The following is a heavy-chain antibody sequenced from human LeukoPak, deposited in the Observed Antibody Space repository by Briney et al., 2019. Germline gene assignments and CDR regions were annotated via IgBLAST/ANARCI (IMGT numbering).Heavy chain of an antibody. CDR3: LVSSNYYYCYGLDV. CDR1: GYSFTTYW. J-gene: IGHJ6*02. CDR2: IYPGDSDT. Sequence: GESLKISCKGSGYSFTTYWIGWVRQKPGKGLEWMGIIYPGDSDTRYSPSFQGQVTISADKSITTAYLQWSSLKASDTAMYYCLVSSNYYYCYGLDVWGQGTTVTVSS. V-gene: IGHV5-51*01. D-gene: IGHD2-2*01.